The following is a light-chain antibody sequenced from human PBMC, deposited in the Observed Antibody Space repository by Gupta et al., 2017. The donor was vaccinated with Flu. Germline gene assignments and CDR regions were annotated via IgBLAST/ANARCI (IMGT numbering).Light chain of an antibody. V-gene: IGKV4-1*01. CDR3: QQDDSTPFT. CDR2: WAS. Sequence: DILVTQSPDSLAVCLGERATINCKSSQSVLYSSNNKNYLAWYQQKPGQPPKMLIYWASTREAGVPESFSRRRSGIDFSLTMRSLQAEDVALYFCQQDDSTPFTFGQWT. J-gene: IGKJ2*01. CDR1: QSVLYSSNNKNY.